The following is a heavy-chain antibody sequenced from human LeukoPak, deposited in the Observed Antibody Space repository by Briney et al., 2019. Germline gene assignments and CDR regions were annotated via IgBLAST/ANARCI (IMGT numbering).Heavy chain of an antibody. CDR3: ARRATSERGHSYGLDY. CDR2: ISGSGGST. J-gene: IGHJ4*02. D-gene: IGHD5-18*01. Sequence: GGSLRLSCAASGFTFSSYGMRWVRQAPGKGLEWVSAISGSGGSTYYADSLKGRFTISRDNAKNSLYLQMNSLRAEDTAVYYCARRATSERGHSYGLDYWGQGTLVTVSS. V-gene: IGHV3-23*01. CDR1: GFTFSSYG.